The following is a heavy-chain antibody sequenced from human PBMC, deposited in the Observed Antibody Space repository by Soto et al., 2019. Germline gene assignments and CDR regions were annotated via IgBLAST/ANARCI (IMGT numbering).Heavy chain of an antibody. CDR3: AKNLPRTGRFDY. J-gene: IGHJ4*02. Sequence: PSETLALTCGLSGASNTSTPYFWACIRQPPGKGLEWGGSIYYGGKTHYNPSLTSRTTISVDTSRNPFSLQLSSVTATDTAVYYCAKNLPRTGRFDYWGQGNVVT. CDR2: IYYGGKT. CDR1: GASNTSTPYF. V-gene: IGHV4-39*01.